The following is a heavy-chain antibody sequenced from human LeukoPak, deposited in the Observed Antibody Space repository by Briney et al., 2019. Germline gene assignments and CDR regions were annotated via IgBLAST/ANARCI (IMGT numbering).Heavy chain of an antibody. V-gene: IGHV4-59*02. CDR1: GGSVSGYY. Sequence: PSETLSLTCVVSGGSVSGYYWGWIRQPPGRGLEWIGYVYYSGSTNYNPSFKSRITISVDTSRNQFSLKLSSVTAADTAVYYCARIFETYYYYGMDVWGQGTTVTVSS. CDR2: VYYSGST. CDR3: ARIFETYYYYGMDV. J-gene: IGHJ6*02.